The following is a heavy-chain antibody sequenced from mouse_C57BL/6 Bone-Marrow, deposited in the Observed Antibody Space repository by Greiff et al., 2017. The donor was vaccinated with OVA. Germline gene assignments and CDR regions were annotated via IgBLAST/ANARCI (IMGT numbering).Heavy chain of an antibody. CDR3: ARSVVPFDY. Sequence: EVQLMESGGDLVKPGGSLKLSCAASGFTFSSYGMPWVRQTPDKRLEWVATISSGGSYTYYPDSVKGRFTISRDNAKNTLYLQMSSLKSEDTAMYYCARSVVPFDYWGQGTTLTVSS. CDR1: GFTFSSYG. CDR2: ISSGGSYT. V-gene: IGHV5-6*01. J-gene: IGHJ2*01. D-gene: IGHD1-1*01.